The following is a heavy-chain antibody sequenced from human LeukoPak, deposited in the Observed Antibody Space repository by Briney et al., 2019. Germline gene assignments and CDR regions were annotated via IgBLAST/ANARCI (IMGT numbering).Heavy chain of an antibody. CDR3: ARAGTTVTTSAFDI. V-gene: IGHV3-13*01. Sequence: GGSLRLSCAASGFTFSSYDMHWVRQATGKGLEWVSAIGTAGDTYYPGSVKGRFTISRENAKNSLYLQMNSLRAGDTAVYYCARAGTTVTTSAFDIWGQGTMVTVS. J-gene: IGHJ3*02. CDR1: GFTFSSYD. CDR2: IGTAGDT. D-gene: IGHD4-17*01.